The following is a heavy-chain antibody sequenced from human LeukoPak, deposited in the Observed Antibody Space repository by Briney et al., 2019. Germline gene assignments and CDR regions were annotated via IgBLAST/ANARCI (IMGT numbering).Heavy chain of an antibody. CDR2: INSDGSST. CDR1: GFTFSSYW. D-gene: IGHD2/OR15-2a*01. CDR3: AKVAGIVNKGIQH. Sequence: GGSLRLSCAASGFTFSSYWMHWVRQAPGKGLVWVSRINSDGSSTSYADSVKGRFTISRDNSKNTVYLQMNSLRAEDTAVYYCAKVAGIVNKGIQHWGQGTLVTVSS. V-gene: IGHV3-74*01. J-gene: IGHJ1*01.